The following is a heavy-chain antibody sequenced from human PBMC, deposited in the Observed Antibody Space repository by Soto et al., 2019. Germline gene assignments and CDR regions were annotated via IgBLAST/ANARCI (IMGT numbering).Heavy chain of an antibody. CDR1: GFSFSSNG. J-gene: IGHJ4*02. CDR2: ISYDGGEK. V-gene: IGHV3-30*18. Sequence: PGGSLRLSCAASGFSFSSNGLHWVRQAPGKGLEWVAIISYDGGEKYYADSVKGRFTISRDNSKNTVYLQMNSLRVEDTAVYYCAKAIHRPDSIDYFDYWGQGTLVTVSS. CDR3: AKAIHRPDSIDYFDY. D-gene: IGHD6-6*01.